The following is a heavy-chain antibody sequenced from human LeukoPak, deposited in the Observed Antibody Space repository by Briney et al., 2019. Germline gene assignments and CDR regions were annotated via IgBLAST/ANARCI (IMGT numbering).Heavy chain of an antibody. J-gene: IGHJ1*01. CDR1: GFTFTNYW. CDR2: INIHGSST. CDR3: AKSILGCSSSSCYFGFQH. V-gene: IGHV3-74*01. D-gene: IGHD2-2*01. Sequence: GGSLRLSCAASGFTFTNYWMHWVRQIPGKGLVWVSYINIHGSSTNYADSVKGRFTISRDNAKNTVYLQMDSLRAEDTAVYYCAKSILGCSSSSCYFGFQHWGQGSLVTVFS.